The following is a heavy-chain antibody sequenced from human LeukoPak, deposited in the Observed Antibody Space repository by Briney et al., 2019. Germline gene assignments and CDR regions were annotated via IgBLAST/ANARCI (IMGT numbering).Heavy chain of an antibody. Sequence: GGSLRLSCAASGFTFSSYWMSWVRQAPGKGLEWVANIKQDGSEKYYVDSVKGRFTISRDNAKNSLYLQMSSLRAEDTAMYYCAKDLGSGSYFDYWGQGTLVTVSS. V-gene: IGHV3-7*01. CDR1: GFTFSSYW. D-gene: IGHD1-26*01. CDR3: AKDLGSGSYFDY. CDR2: IKQDGSEK. J-gene: IGHJ4*02.